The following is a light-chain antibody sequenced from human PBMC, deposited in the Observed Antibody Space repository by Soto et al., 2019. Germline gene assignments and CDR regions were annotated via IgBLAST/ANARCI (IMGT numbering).Light chain of an antibody. CDR3: QQRSTWYT. Sequence: EIVLTQSPATLSLSPGERATLSCRASQSVSSYLAWYQQKPGQAPRLLIYVASNRATGIPARFSGSGSGTDFTLTISSLEPEDFAVYYCQQRSTWYTFGQGTKLEIK. CDR2: VAS. V-gene: IGKV3-11*01. CDR1: QSVSSY. J-gene: IGKJ2*01.